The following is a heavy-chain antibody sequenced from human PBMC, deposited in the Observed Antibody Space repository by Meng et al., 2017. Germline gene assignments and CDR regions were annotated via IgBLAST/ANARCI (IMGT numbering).Heavy chain of an antibody. CDR2: IKQDGSEK. CDR3: ARLSTVAALYLFDY. V-gene: IGHV3-7*01. J-gene: IGHJ4*02. CDR1: GFTFRSYW. D-gene: IGHD6-19*01. Sequence: GGSLRLSCAASGFTFRSYWMSWVRQAPGKGLEWVANIKQDGSEKYYVDSVKGRFTISRDNAKNSLYLQMNSLRAEDTAVYYCARLSTVAALYLFDYWGQGTLVTVSS.